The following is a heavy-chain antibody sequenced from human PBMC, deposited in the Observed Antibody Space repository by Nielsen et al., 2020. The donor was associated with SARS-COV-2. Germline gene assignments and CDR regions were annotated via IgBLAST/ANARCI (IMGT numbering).Heavy chain of an antibody. D-gene: IGHD3-22*01. CDR3: ARDLITMIAGDLENWFDP. J-gene: IGHJ5*02. V-gene: IGHV3-7*01. Sequence: GGSLRLSCAASGFTFSSYWMSWVRQAPGKGLEWVANIKQDGSEKYYVDSVKGRFTISRDNAKNSLYLQMNSLRAEDTAVYYCARDLITMIAGDLENWFDPWGQGTLVTVSS. CDR1: GFTFSSYW. CDR2: IKQDGSEK.